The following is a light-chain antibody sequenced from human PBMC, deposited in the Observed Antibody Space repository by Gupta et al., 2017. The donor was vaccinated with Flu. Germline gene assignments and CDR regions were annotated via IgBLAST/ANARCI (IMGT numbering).Light chain of an antibody. CDR1: QSVSSN. Sequence: EIVMTQSPATLSVSPGERATLSCRASQSVSSNLAWYQQKPGQAPRLLIYGASTRATGIPARFSGSGSGTDFTLTISSLHSEDFAVYYCQQYNNWWTFAQGTKVESK. V-gene: IGKV3-15*01. CDR3: QQYNNWWT. CDR2: GAS. J-gene: IGKJ1*01.